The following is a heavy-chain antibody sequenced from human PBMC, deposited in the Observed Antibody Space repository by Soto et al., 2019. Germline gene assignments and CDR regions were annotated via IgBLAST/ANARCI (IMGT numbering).Heavy chain of an antibody. CDR2: MNPKSGNT. J-gene: IGHJ6*02. V-gene: IGHV1-8*01. D-gene: IGHD6-25*01. CDR3: ARETRAALDV. CDR1: GYTFTRYD. Sequence: QVQLVQSGAEVKKPGASLKVSCKASGYTFTRYDINWVRQATGQGLEWRGWMNPKSGNTGYARKFQGKCTVTRNTSTNTGYMELRNMRPDYTAVYYCARETRAALDVWGQGTTVTVSS.